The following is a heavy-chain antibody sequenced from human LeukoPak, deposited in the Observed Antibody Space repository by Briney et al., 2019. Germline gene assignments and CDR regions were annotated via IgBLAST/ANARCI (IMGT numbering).Heavy chain of an antibody. Sequence: GGSLRLSCAASGFTFSNAWMSWVRQAPGKGLEWVCRIKSETDDGTTDYAAPVKGRFTISRDDSKNTLFLQMNSLKTEDTAIYYCTTLSEQWELLNWGQGTLVTVSS. J-gene: IGHJ4*02. V-gene: IGHV3-15*01. CDR2: IKSETDDGTT. CDR1: GFTFSNAW. CDR3: TTLSEQWELLN. D-gene: IGHD1-26*01.